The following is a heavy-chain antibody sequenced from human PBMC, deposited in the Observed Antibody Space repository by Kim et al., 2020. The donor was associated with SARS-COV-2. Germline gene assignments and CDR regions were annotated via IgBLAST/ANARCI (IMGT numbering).Heavy chain of an antibody. J-gene: IGHJ6*02. D-gene: IGHD3-3*01. CDR3: VRDRKFQWLLYGSGYLSSGFDV. Sequence: GGSLRLSCAASGFTFSDYCMGWVRQAPGKGLEWVANIKHDGSDKYYMDSLKGRFTISRDNVDNSLDLQMDSLRAEDTAVYYCVRDRKFQWLLYGSGYLSSGFDVWGQGTTVTVSS. CDR2: IKHDGSDK. V-gene: IGHV3-7*01. CDR1: GFTFSDYC.